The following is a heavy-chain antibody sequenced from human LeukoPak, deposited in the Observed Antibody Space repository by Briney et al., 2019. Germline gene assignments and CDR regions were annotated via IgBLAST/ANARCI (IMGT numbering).Heavy chain of an antibody. CDR1: GGSISSYY. V-gene: IGHV4-59*01. D-gene: IGHD6-6*01. J-gene: IGHJ4*02. CDR2: IYYSGST. Sequence: SETLSLTCTVSGGSISSYYWSWIRQPPGKGLEWMGYIYYSGSTNYNPSPKSRVTISVDTSKNQFSLKLSSVTAADTAVYYCARGSSSSPFDYWGQGTLVTVSS. CDR3: ARGSSSSPFDY.